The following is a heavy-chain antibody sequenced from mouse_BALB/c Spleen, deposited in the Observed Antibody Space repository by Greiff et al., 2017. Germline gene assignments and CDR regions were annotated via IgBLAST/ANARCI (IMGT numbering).Heavy chain of an antibody. D-gene: IGHD1-2*01. CDR3: VRTTATDYDMDY. CDR2: IRSKSNNYAT. J-gene: IGHJ4*01. CDR1: GFTFNTNA. Sequence: GGGLVQPKGSLKLSCAASGFTFNTNAMNWVRQAPGKGLEWVARIRSKSNNYATYYADSVKDRFTISRDDSQSMLYLQMNNLKTEDTAMYYCVRTTATDYDMDYWGQGTSVTVSS. V-gene: IGHV10S3*01.